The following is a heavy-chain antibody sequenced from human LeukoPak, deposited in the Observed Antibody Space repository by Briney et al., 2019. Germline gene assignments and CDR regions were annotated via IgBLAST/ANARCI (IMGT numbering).Heavy chain of an antibody. CDR1: GYTLTELS. Sequence: ASVKVSCKVSGYTLTELSMHWVRQAPGKGLEWMGGFDPEDGETIYAQKFQGRVTMTEDTSTDTAYMELSSLRSEDTAVYYCATKGLGSGYDIGGFYYYYYYMDVWGKGTTVTVSS. CDR2: FDPEDGET. V-gene: IGHV1-24*01. D-gene: IGHD5-12*01. J-gene: IGHJ6*03. CDR3: ATKGLGSGYDIGGFYYYYYYMDV.